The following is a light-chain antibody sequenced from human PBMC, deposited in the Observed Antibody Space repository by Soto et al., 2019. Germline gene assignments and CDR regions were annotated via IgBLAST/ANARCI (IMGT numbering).Light chain of an antibody. V-gene: IGKV1-27*01. Sequence: DIQMTQSPSSLSASVGDRVTITCRASQGINNFVAWYQQKPGEVPKLLIYAASTLQSGVPSRFSGSGFGTDFVLTISSLEPEDFAVYYCQQRSDWPSTFGGGTKVEIK. CDR1: QGINNF. J-gene: IGKJ4*01. CDR2: AAS. CDR3: QQRSDWPST.